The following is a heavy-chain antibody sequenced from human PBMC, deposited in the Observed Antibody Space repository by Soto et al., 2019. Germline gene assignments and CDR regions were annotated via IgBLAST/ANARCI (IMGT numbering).Heavy chain of an antibody. V-gene: IGHV4-39*01. J-gene: IGHJ6*02. Sequence: PSETLSLTCTVSGGSISSSSYYWGWIRQPPGKGLEWIGSIYYSGSTYYNTSLKSRVTISVDTSKNQFSLKLSPVTAADTAVYYCALHMSQYEFWSTDYYYGMDVWGEGSTVTFSS. CDR1: GGSISSSSYY. CDR2: IYYSGST. D-gene: IGHD3-3*01. CDR3: ALHMSQYEFWSTDYYYGMDV.